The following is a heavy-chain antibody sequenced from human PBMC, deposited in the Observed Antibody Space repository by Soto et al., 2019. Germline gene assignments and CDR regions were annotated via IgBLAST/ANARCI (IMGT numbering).Heavy chain of an antibody. CDR2: IIPIFGTA. V-gene: IGHV1-69*13. D-gene: IGHD3-22*01. CDR1: GVTFSSYA. J-gene: IGHJ6*02. CDR3: ASWYYYDSSGYNYYYGMDV. Sequence: SVTVSRKDSGVTFSSYAISWLRQAPGQGREWMGGIIPIFGTANYAQNFQGRVTITADESTSTAYMELSSLRSEDTAVYYCASWYYYDSSGYNYYYGMDVWGQGTTVTVSS.